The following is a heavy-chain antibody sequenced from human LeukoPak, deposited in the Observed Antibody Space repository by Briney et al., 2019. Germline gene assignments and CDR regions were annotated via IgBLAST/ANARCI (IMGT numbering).Heavy chain of an antibody. CDR1: GGSISSGGYS. Sequence: SETLSLTCAVSGGSISSGGYSWSWIRQPPGKGLEWIGYIYHSGSTYYNPSLKNRVAISVDTSKNQFSLKLSSVTAADTAVYYCARGGDYYDSSGPGYFDYWGQGTLVTVSS. CDR2: IYHSGST. CDR3: ARGGDYYDSSGPGYFDY. V-gene: IGHV4-30-2*01. J-gene: IGHJ4*02. D-gene: IGHD3-22*01.